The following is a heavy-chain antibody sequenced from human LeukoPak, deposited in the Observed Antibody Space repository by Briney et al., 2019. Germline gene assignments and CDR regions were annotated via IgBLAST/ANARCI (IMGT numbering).Heavy chain of an antibody. CDR3: ARALTYYYDSSGYSFDP. CDR1: GGSISSGGYY. V-gene: IGHV4-31*03. Sequence: PSETLSLTCTVSGGSISSGGYYWSWIRQHPGKGLEWIGYIYYSGSTYYNPSLKSRVTISVDTSKNQFSLKLSSVTAADTAVYYCARALTYYYDSSGYSFDPWGQGTLVTVSS. CDR2: IYYSGST. J-gene: IGHJ5*02. D-gene: IGHD3-22*01.